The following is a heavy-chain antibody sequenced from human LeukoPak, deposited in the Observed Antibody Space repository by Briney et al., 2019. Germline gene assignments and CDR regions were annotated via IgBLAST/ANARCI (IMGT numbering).Heavy chain of an antibody. Sequence: SVKVSCKASGGTFSSYAISWVRQAPGQGLEWMGGIIPIFGTANYAQKFQGRVTITADESTSTAYMELSSLRSEDTAVYYCASTTTIAVAGNFDYWGQGTLVTVSP. D-gene: IGHD6-19*01. CDR2: IIPIFGTA. J-gene: IGHJ4*02. V-gene: IGHV1-69*13. CDR1: GGTFSSYA. CDR3: ASTTTIAVAGNFDY.